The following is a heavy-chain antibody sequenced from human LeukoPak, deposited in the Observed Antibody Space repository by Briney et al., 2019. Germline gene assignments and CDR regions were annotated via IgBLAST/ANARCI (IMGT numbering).Heavy chain of an antibody. J-gene: IGHJ4*02. Sequence: ASVKVSFKASGYTFTGYYMHWVRQAPGQGLEWMGWINPNSGGTNYAQKFQGWVTMTRDTSISTAYMELSRLRSDDTAVYYCARALLGYSYGDFDYWGQGTLVTVSS. CDR1: GYTFTGYY. CDR3: ARALLGYSYGDFDY. CDR2: INPNSGGT. V-gene: IGHV1-2*04. D-gene: IGHD5-18*01.